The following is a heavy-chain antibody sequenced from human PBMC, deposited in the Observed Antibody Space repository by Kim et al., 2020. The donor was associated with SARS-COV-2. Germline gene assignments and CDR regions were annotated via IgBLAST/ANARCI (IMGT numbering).Heavy chain of an antibody. CDR3: ASPIPLRYFDRSVTNDAFDI. Sequence: SVKVSCKASGGTFSSYAISWVRQAPGQGLEWMGGIIPIFGTANYAQKFQGRVTITADESTSTAYMELSSLRSEDTAVYYCASPIPLRYFDRSVTNDAFDIWGQGTMVTVSS. CDR2: IIPIFGTA. CDR1: GGTFSSYA. J-gene: IGHJ3*02. D-gene: IGHD3-9*01. V-gene: IGHV1-69*13.